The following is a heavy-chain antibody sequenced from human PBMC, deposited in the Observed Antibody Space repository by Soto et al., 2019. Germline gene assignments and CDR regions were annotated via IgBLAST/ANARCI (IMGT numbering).Heavy chain of an antibody. CDR2: ISAHNGNT. V-gene: IGHV1-18*01. CDR3: ARGRYGDY. Sequence: QVHLVQSGAEVKKPGASVKVSCKASGYTFTSYGITWVRQAPGQGLEWMGWISAHNGNTDYAQKLQCRVIVTRNTSPSTAYMELRSRRADDTAVYYCARGRYGDYWGQGALVTVSS. CDR1: GYTFTSYG. D-gene: IGHD1-1*01. J-gene: IGHJ4*02.